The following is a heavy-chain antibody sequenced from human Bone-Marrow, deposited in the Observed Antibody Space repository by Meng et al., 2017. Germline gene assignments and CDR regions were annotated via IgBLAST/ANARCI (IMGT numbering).Heavy chain of an antibody. CDR2: ISSNGSGI. J-gene: IGHJ4*02. V-gene: IGHV3-11*04. D-gene: IGHD3-3*01. CDR1: GLTLSGYY. Sequence: GESLKISCVASGLTLSGYYMSWIRQAPGKGLEWVSYISSNGSGIYYADSVKGRFTISRDNAKNSLYLQMNSLRAEDTAVYYCARGAALEWSIVDYWGQGTPVTVSS. CDR3: ARGAALEWSIVDY.